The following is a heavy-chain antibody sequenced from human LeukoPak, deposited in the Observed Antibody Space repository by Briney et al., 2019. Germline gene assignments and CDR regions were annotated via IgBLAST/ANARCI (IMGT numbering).Heavy chain of an antibody. CDR2: IYYSGST. CDR1: GGSISSYY. D-gene: IGHD6-13*01. CDR3: ARHSSWGIAAAGTFWFDP. V-gene: IGHV4-59*08. J-gene: IGHJ5*02. Sequence: PSETLSLTCTVSGGSISSYYWSWIRQPPGKGLEWIGYIYYSGSTNYNPSLKSRVTISVDTSKNQFSLKLSSVTAADTAVYYCARHSSWGIAAAGTFWFDPWGQGTLVTVSS.